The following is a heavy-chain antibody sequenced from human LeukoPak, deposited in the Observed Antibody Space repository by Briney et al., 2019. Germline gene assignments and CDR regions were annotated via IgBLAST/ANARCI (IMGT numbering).Heavy chain of an antibody. V-gene: IGHV3-7*01. CDR3: ARDVASGSSGDDAFDI. CDR1: GGSISSSDW. D-gene: IGHD1-26*01. Sequence: GTLSLTCAVSGGSISSSDWWSWVRQPPGQGLEWVANIKQDGSEKYYVDSVKGRFTISRDNAKNSLYLQMNSLRAEDTAVYYCARDVASGSSGDDAFDIWGQGTMVTVSS. J-gene: IGHJ3*02. CDR2: IKQDGSEK.